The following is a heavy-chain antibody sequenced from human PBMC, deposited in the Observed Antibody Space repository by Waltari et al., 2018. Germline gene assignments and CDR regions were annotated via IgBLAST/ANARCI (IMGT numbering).Heavy chain of an antibody. V-gene: IGHV4-59*01. Sequence: QVQLQESGPGLVKPSETLSLTCTVSGGSISSYYWSWIRQPPGKGLEWIGYIYYSGSTNNNPSLKSRVTISVDTSKNQFSLKRSSVTAADTAVYYCARGDGGSYSWWFDPWGQGTLVTVSS. CDR1: GGSISSYY. CDR2: IYYSGST. J-gene: IGHJ5*02. D-gene: IGHD1-26*01. CDR3: ARGDGGSYSWWFDP.